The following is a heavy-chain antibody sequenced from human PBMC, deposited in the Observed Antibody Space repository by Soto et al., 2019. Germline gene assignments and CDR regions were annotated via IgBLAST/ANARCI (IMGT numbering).Heavy chain of an antibody. CDR3: AKPEEVVRGFDF. Sequence: GGSLRLSCAASGFTFGHSAMSWVRQAPGKGLEWVAAISGTGGAAYYADSVKGRFTISRDNSRNTLFLQMNSLRVDDTAIYHCAKPEEVVRGFDFWGLGTLVTVSS. J-gene: IGHJ4*02. CDR2: ISGTGGAA. V-gene: IGHV3-23*01. D-gene: IGHD3-10*01. CDR1: GFTFGHSA.